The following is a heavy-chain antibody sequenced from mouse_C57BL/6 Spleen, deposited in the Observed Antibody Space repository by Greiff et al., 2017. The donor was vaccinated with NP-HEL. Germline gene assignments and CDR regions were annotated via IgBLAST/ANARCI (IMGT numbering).Heavy chain of an antibody. J-gene: IGHJ2*01. D-gene: IGHD2-2*01. CDR2: IYPGDGDT. Sequence: QVQLKQSGPELAKPGASVKISCKASGYAFSSSWMNWVKQRPGKGLEWIGRIYPGDGDTNYNGKFKGKATLTADKSSSTAYMQLSSLTSEDSAVYFCAREYGYDRDFDYWGQGTTLTVSS. V-gene: IGHV1-82*01. CDR3: AREYGYDRDFDY. CDR1: GYAFSSSW.